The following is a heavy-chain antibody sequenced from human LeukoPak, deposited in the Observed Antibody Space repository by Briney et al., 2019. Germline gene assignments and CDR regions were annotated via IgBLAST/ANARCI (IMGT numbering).Heavy chain of an antibody. Sequence: GGSLRLSCAASGFTFSSYSLTWVRQAPGKGLEWVSSITTGGDDLYYSDSVKGRFTISRDNAKNSPFLQMNNLRAEDTAVYYCARKPWLNSWGQGTRVIVSS. V-gene: IGHV3-21*01. CDR3: ARKPWLNS. CDR1: GFTFSSYS. CDR2: ITTGGDDL. D-gene: IGHD6-19*01. J-gene: IGHJ5*02.